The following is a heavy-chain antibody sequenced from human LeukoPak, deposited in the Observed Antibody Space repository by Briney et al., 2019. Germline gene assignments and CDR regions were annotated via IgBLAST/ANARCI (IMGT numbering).Heavy chain of an antibody. D-gene: IGHD1-26*01. CDR1: GFTISSYA. V-gene: IGHV3-30*18. J-gene: IGHJ4*02. CDR2: ISYDGSNK. Sequence: GGSLRLSCAASGFTISSYAMSWVRQAPGKGLEWVAVISYDGSNKYYADSVKGRFTISRDNSKNTLYLQMNSLRAEDTAVYYCAKAGGGSYRVAYSDHWGQGTLVTVSS. CDR3: AKAGGGSYRVAYSDH.